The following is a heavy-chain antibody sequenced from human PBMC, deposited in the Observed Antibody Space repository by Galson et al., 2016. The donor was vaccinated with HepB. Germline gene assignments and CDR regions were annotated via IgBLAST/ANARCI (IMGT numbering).Heavy chain of an antibody. V-gene: IGHV3-30*04. D-gene: IGHD2-2*01. CDR1: GFTFSDFD. CDR2: ISSHGGNK. J-gene: IGHJ5*02. Sequence: SLRLSCAASGFTFSDFDTHWVRQAPGEGLEWVAIISSHGGNKDYADSMKGRFTISRDNSRNTLSLQMDSLRAEDSAIYYCAKGNIVQVPAAPYAWGQGALVTVSS. CDR3: AKGNIVQVPAAPYA.